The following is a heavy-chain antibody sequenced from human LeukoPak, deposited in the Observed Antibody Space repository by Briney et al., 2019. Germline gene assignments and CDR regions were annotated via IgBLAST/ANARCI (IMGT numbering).Heavy chain of an antibody. J-gene: IGHJ4*02. CDR3: AKVGYYDSNRIEIDY. D-gene: IGHD3-22*01. V-gene: IGHV3-30*02. CDR1: GFTFSSYG. CDR2: IRYDGSKN. Sequence: QPGGSLRLSCAASGFTFSSYGMHWVRQAPGKGLEWVAFIRYDGSKNYYADSVEGRFTISRDNSKNTLYLQMNSLRAEGTAVYYCAKVGYYDSNRIEIDYWGQGTLVTVSS.